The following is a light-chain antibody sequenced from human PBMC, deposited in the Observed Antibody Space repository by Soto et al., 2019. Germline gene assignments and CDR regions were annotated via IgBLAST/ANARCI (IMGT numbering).Light chain of an antibody. J-gene: IGKJ1*01. V-gene: IGKV3-15*01. CDR3: QQYNTRIWT. CDR2: GAS. CDR1: QSINAH. Sequence: EVVMTQSPATLSVSPGERVTLSCRASQSINAHLAWYQQKPGQAPRLLIHGASTRATGIPARFSGSGFGTVFILTISSLQSEDFAVYYCQQYNTRIWTFGQGTKVEIQ.